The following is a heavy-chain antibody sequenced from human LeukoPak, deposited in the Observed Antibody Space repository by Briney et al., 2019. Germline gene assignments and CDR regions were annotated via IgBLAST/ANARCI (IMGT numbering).Heavy chain of an antibody. J-gene: IGHJ4*02. CDR2: INRDGSNT. D-gene: IGHD5-18*01. V-gene: IGHV3-74*01. CDR1: GFTFSTYW. Sequence: PGGSLRLSCAASGFTFSTYWMHWIRQVPGKGLVWVSRINRDGSNTDYADSVKGRFTISRDNAKNTSYLQMNSLRGEDTAIYYCANTGYNYEFDYWGQGTLVTVSS. CDR3: ANTGYNYEFDY.